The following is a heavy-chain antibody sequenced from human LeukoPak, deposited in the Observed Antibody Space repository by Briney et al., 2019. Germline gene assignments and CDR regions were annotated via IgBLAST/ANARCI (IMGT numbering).Heavy chain of an antibody. V-gene: IGHV4-38-2*01. Sequence: PSETLSLTCAVSGYSISSGYYWGWIRQPPGKGLEWIGSIYHSGSTYYNPSLKSRVTISVDTSKNQFSLKLSSVTAADTAVYYCARHADCSSTSCYTWAAGTSGSYCLPGYYFDYWGQGTLVTVSS. J-gene: IGHJ4*02. CDR3: ARHADCSSTSCYTWAAGTSGSYCLPGYYFDY. D-gene: IGHD2-2*02. CDR2: IYHSGST. CDR1: GYSISSGYY.